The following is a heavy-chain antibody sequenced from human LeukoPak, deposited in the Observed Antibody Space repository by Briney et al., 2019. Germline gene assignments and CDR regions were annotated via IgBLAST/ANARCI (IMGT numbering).Heavy chain of an antibody. CDR1: GYSFTSYW. J-gene: IGHJ4*02. D-gene: IGHD5-18*01. Sequence: HGESLKISCKGSGYSFTSYWIGWVRQMPGKGLEWMGIIYPGDSDTRYSPSFQGQVTISADKSISTAYLQWSSLKASDTAMYYCARLGILGYSYSYEDYWGQGTLVTVSS. CDR3: ARLGILGYSYSYEDY. V-gene: IGHV5-51*01. CDR2: IYPGDSDT.